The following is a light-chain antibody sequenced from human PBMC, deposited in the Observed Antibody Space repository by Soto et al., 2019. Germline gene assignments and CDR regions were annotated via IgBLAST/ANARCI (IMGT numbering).Light chain of an antibody. CDR1: QNINNW. CDR2: DAS. J-gene: IGKJ1*01. Sequence: DFQMTQSPSTLSASVGDRVTITCRASQNINNWVAWYQQKPGKAPKFLIYDASTLQRGVSSRFSGSGFGTEFSLTTNSLQPDDSGSYYCQHTRTFGQGTKVDIK. CDR3: QHTRT. V-gene: IGKV1-5*01.